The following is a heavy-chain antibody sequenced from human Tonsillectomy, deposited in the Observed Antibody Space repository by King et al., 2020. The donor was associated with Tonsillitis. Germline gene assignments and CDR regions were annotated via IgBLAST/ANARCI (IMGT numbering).Heavy chain of an antibody. CDR2: ITGDGSAT. CDR1: GFTFRANT. D-gene: IGHD5-12*01. Sequence: VQLVESGGAVVPPGGSLRLSCAASGFTFRANTMHWIRQGPGKGLEWISLITGDGSATHYADSVRGRFTISRDNSKDALFLQMNSLTSDATAFYYCVKDKSISGTSPYFWGEGTLVTVSS. V-gene: IGHV3-43*01. CDR3: VKDKSISGTSPYF. J-gene: IGHJ4*02.